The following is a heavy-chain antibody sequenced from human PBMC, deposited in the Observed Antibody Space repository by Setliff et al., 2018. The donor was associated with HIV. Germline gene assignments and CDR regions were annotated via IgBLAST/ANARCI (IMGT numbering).Heavy chain of an antibody. CDR2: IYYTGST. CDR3: ARGNYYASGLDY. CDR1: GGSISNYY. V-gene: IGHV4-59*01. Sequence: SETLSLTCTVSGGSISNYYWSWIRQPPGKGLEWIGSIYYTGSTNSNPSLKSRVTMSIDASKNQFSLNLRSVTAADTATYYCARGNYYASGLDYWGQGTLVTVSS. J-gene: IGHJ4*02. D-gene: IGHD3-10*01.